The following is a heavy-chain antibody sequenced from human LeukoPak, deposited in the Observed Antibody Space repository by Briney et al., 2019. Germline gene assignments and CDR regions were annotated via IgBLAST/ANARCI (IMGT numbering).Heavy chain of an antibody. D-gene: IGHD3-22*01. V-gene: IGHV4-59*07. CDR1: GGSISRYY. J-gene: IGHJ4*02. CDR3: ASLHRGDYDSSGRYYCDY. Sequence: SDTLSLTCTVSGGSISRYYWRWIRQPPGRGVGCVGNIYYSGSNKHNTPLKRRVNISVEKSKKQFSQKGRSVATADTAVYYCASLHRGDYDSSGRYYCDYWGQGTLVTVSS. CDR2: IYYSGSN.